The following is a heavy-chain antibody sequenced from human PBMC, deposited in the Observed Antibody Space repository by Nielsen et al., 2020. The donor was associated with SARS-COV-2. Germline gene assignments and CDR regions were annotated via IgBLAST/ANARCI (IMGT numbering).Heavy chain of an antibody. Sequence: KISCKASGYSFTNYWISWVRQMPGKGLEWMGRIDPSDSYTNYSPSFQGHVTISSDKSISTAYLQWSSLKASDTAMYYCARLHYDFFYHDYWGQGTLVTVSS. D-gene: IGHD3-3*01. V-gene: IGHV5-10-1*01. CDR3: ARLHYDFFYHDY. CDR2: IDPSDSYT. CDR1: GYSFTNYW. J-gene: IGHJ4*02.